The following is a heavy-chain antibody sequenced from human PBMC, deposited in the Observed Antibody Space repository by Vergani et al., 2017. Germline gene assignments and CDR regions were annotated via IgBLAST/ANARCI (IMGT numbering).Heavy chain of an antibody. V-gene: IGHV3-9*01. CDR2: ISWNSGSI. J-gene: IGHJ4*02. Sequence: EVQLVESGGGLVKPGGSLRLSCAASGFTFDDYAMHWVRQAPGKGLEWVSGISWNSGSIGYADSVKGRFTISRDNAKNSLYLQMNSLRAEDTALYYCAKDKYSGGSGSSLDYWGQGTLVTVSS. D-gene: IGHD3-10*01. CDR3: AKDKYSGGSGSSLDY. CDR1: GFTFDDYA.